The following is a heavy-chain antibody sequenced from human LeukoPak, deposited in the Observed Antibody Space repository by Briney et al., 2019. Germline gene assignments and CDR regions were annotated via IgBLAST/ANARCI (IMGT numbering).Heavy chain of an antibody. CDR3: ARDPGGSSSWPKESYYYYGMDV. CDR1: GFTFISSG. CDR2: ILYVVSNT. V-gene: IGHV3-33*01. D-gene: IGHD6-13*01. J-gene: IGHJ6*02. Sequence: GGSLRLSSAASGFTFISSGMHWVRQAPGKGLEWVAVILYVVSNTYYADSVKGRFNISRDDSKNTLYLQMNSLRAEDTAVYYCARDPGGSSSWPKESYYYYGMDVWGQGTTVTVSS.